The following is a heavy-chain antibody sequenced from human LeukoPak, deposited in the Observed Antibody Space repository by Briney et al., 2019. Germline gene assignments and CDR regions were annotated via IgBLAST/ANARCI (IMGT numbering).Heavy chain of an antibody. CDR2: MYTGGGR. J-gene: IGHJ4*02. D-gene: IGHD2-21*02. V-gene: IGHV3-66*01. CDR3: TRGQSYCGADCYSD. CDR1: GFSVSNYY. Sequence: LAGGSLRLSCAASGFSVSNYYMSWVRQPPGKGLEWVSVMYTGGGRYYGDSVKGRFTISRDNSKNTVFLQMNSLRVEDTALYYCTRGQSYCGADCYSDWGQGTLVTVSS.